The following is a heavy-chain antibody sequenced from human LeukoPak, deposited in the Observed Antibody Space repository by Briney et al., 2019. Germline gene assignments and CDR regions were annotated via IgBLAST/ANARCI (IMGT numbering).Heavy chain of an antibody. Sequence: YPGGSLRLSCAASGFTFSSYGMSWVRQAPGKGLEWVSAISGSGGSTYYADSVKGRFTISRDNAKNSLYLQMNSLRVEDTAIYYCVRDWIAVAGSAHWGQGTLVTVSS. J-gene: IGHJ4*02. D-gene: IGHD6-19*01. V-gene: IGHV3-23*01. CDR1: GFTFSSYG. CDR3: VRDWIAVAGSAH. CDR2: ISGSGGST.